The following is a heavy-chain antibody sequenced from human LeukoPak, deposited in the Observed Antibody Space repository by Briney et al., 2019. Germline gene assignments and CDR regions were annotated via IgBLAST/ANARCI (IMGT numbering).Heavy chain of an antibody. V-gene: IGHV5-51*01. J-gene: IGHJ3*01. CDR1: DYSFTRYS. CDR2: IYPGDSDT. Sequence: GESLKISCKASDYSFTRYSIGWVRQMPGKGLEWMGIIYPGDSDTRYGPSFQGQVTISADKSISTAYLQWSSLEASDTAMYYCARLVDTAMVSAFDVWGQGTMVTVSS. CDR3: ARLVDTAMVSAFDV. D-gene: IGHD5-18*01.